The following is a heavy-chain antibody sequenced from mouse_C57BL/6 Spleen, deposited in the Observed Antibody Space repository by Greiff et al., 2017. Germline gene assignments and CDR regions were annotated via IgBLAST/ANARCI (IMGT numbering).Heavy chain of an antibody. V-gene: IGHV2-2*01. Sequence: VQRVESGPGLVQPSQSLSITCTVSGFSLTSYGVHWVRQSPGKGLEWLGVIWSGGSTDYNAAFISRLSISKDNSKSQVFFKMNSLQADDTTIYYSARGHYDGSSSFMDYWGQGTSVTVSS. J-gene: IGHJ4*01. D-gene: IGHD1-1*01. CDR3: ARGHYDGSSSFMDY. CDR1: GFSLTSYG. CDR2: IWSGGST.